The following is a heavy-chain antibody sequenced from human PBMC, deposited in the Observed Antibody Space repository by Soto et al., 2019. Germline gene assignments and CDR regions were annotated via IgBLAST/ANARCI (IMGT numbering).Heavy chain of an antibody. V-gene: IGHV3-21*01. D-gene: IGHD4-17*01. CDR1: GFTFSSYS. CDR2: ISSSSSYI. Sequence: GGSLRLSCAASGFTFSSYSMNWVRQAPGKGLEWVSSISSSSSYIYYADSVKGRFTISRDNAKNSLCLQMNSLRAEDTAVYYCARCPRTTNWFDPWGQVTLVTV. J-gene: IGHJ5*02. CDR3: ARCPRTTNWFDP.